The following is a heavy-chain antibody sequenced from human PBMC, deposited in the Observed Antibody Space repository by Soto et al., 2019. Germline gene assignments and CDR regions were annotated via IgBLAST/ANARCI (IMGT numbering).Heavy chain of an antibody. D-gene: IGHD2-15*01. CDR1: GFTVSDNH. CDR2: IHSGGT. CDR3: AREKYCGGGHCYNHYDS. Sequence: EVQLVESGGGLIQPGGSLRLACAASGFTVSDNHMSWVRQAPGKGLEWLSLIHSGGTSYAASVKGRFNISRDNSKHMLYLQLNSLRAEDTALYYCAREKYCGGGHCYNHYDSWGQGTLVTVSS. V-gene: IGHV3-53*01. J-gene: IGHJ4*02.